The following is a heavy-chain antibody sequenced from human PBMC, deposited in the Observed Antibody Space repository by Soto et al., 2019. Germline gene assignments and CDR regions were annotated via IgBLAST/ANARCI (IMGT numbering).Heavy chain of an antibody. J-gene: IGHJ3*02. CDR1: GYTLTELS. Sequence: ASVKVSCKVAGYTLTELSMHWVRQAPGKGLEWMGGFDPEDGETIYAQKFQGRVTMTEDTSTDTAYMELSSLRSEDTAVYYCAAPNHNWGVDAFDIWGQGTIVTVSS. V-gene: IGHV1-24*01. CDR3: AAPNHNWGVDAFDI. D-gene: IGHD7-27*01. CDR2: FDPEDGET.